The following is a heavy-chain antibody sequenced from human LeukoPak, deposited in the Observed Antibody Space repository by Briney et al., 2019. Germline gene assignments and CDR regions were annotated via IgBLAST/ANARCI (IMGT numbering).Heavy chain of an antibody. V-gene: IGHV4-39*01. CDR2: IHYSGTT. Sequence: PSEILPLTCTVSGSSTRSGNCYWQWIRQPPGGGLEWIGSIHYSGTTYSNPSLKSRVTISVDTSKNQFSLRLNSVTATDTAFYYWARRPPGYHFDYWGQGILVTVSS. D-gene: IGHD5-18*01. CDR1: GSSTRSGNCY. CDR3: ARRPPGYHFDY. J-gene: IGHJ4*02.